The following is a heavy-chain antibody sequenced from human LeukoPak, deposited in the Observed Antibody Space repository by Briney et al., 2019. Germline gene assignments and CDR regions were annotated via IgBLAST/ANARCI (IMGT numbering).Heavy chain of an antibody. CDR2: IYYSGTT. J-gene: IGHJ4*02. D-gene: IGHD6-13*01. V-gene: IGHV4-59*01. CDR1: GGSISSYY. CDR3: ARGVYIAAAKYGY. Sequence: SETLSLTCTVSGGSISSYYWSWIRQPPGKGLEWIGYIYYSGTTNYNPSLKSRVTISVDTSKNQFSLELSSVTAADTAVYYCARGVYIAAAKYGYWGQGTLVTVSS.